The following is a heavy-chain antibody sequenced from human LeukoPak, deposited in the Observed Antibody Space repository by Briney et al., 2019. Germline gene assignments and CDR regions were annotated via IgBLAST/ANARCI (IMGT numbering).Heavy chain of an antibody. Sequence: AGGSLRLSCAASGFTFSNYAMSWVRQAPGKGLEWVSAISAGGATYSADSVKGRFTISRDNSKNTPYLQMYSLRAEDTALYFCVKVDAVISPGIDYWGQGTLVTVSS. CDR1: GFTFSNYA. CDR3: VKVDAVISPGIDY. J-gene: IGHJ4*02. V-gene: IGHV3-23*01. D-gene: IGHD3-10*01. CDR2: ISAGGAT.